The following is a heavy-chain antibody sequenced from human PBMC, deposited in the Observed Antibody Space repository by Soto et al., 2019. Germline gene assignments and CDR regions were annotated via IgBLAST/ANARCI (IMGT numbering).Heavy chain of an antibody. CDR1: GYTFTSYG. CDR2: ISAYNGNT. CDR3: ARDGSYDSSGYYYLSAGY. J-gene: IGHJ4*02. V-gene: IGHV1-18*01. Sequence: QVQLVQSGAEVKKPGASVKVSCKASGYTFTSYGISWVRQAPGQGLEWMGWISAYNGNTNYAQKLQGRVTMTTDTSTSTDYMELRSLRSDDTAVYYCARDGSYDSSGYYYLSAGYWGQGTLVTVSS. D-gene: IGHD3-22*01.